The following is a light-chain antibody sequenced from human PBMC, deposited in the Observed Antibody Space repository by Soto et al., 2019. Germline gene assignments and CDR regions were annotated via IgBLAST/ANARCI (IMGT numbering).Light chain of an antibody. CDR1: QGISPY. V-gene: IGKV1-27*01. Sequence: DIQMTQSPSSLSASVGDRVTITCRASQGISPYLAWYQQKPGKVPKLLLYAVSILHSAVPSRFSGSGSGTEFTLTISSLQPEDVATYYCQSYNNAPYTFGQGTKLEIK. J-gene: IGKJ2*01. CDR2: AVS. CDR3: QSYNNAPYT.